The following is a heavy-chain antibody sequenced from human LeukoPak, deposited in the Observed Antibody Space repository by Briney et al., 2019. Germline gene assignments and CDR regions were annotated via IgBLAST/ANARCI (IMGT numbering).Heavy chain of an antibody. D-gene: IGHD6-13*01. Sequence: GSLRLSCAASGFTFTTYWMTWVRQAPGKGLEWVANIKQDGSEKNYVDSVKGRFTISRDNAHYSLHLQMNSLRAEDTAIYYCAKSRYAEQQLSIFDYWGQGTLVTVSS. CDR2: IKQDGSEK. CDR1: GFTFTTYW. V-gene: IGHV3-7*01. CDR3: AKSRYAEQQLSIFDY. J-gene: IGHJ4*02.